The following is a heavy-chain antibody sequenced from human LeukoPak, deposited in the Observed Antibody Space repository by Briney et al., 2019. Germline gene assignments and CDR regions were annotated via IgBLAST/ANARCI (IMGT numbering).Heavy chain of an antibody. D-gene: IGHD6-19*01. CDR3: ARREVCGRWSSGCANPWGYAFDI. J-gene: IGHJ3*02. CDR1: GYSFTSYW. Sequence: GESLKISCKGSGYSFTSYWIGWVRQMPGKGLEWMGIIYPGDSDTRYSPSFQGQVTISADKSISTAYLQWSSLKASDTAMYYCARREVCGRWSSGCANPWGYAFDIWGQGTMVTVSS. V-gene: IGHV5-51*01. CDR2: IYPGDSDT.